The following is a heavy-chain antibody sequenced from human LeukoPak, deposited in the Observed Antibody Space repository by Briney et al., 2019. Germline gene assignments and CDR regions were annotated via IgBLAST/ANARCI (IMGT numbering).Heavy chain of an antibody. CDR1: GFTFGSYA. CDR3: AKGRIVVVPAAMPDFDY. J-gene: IGHJ4*02. Sequence: GGSLRLAWAAAGFTFGSYAMSWVRHAAGKGLGWGSAISGGGCTTYHADSVKGRFTTSRDNSKNKLYLQMHSLRAEDTAVYYCAKGRIVVVPAAMPDFDYWGQGTLVTVSS. V-gene: IGHV3-23*01. D-gene: IGHD2-2*01. CDR2: ISGGGCTT.